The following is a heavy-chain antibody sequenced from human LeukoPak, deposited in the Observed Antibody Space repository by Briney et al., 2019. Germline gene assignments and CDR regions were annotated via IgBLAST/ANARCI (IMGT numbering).Heavy chain of an antibody. CDR2: ISSSSSYI. CDR1: GFTFSSYS. CDR3: ARESHSGYGDWFDP. D-gene: IGHD5-12*01. V-gene: IGHV3-21*01. J-gene: IGHJ5*02. Sequence: GGSLRLSCAASGFTFSSYSMNWVRQAPGKGLEWVSSISSSSSYIYYADSVKGRFTISRDNAKNSLYLQTNSLRAEDTAVYYCARESHSGYGDWFDPWGQGTLVTVSS.